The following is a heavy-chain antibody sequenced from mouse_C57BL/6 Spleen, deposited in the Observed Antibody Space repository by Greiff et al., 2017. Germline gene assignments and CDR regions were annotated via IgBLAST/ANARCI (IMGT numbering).Heavy chain of an antibody. J-gene: IGHJ4*01. CDR1: GYTFTSYW. CDR2: IDPNSGGT. D-gene: IGHD2-4*01. CDR3: ASSYCDYDGGYAMDY. Sequence: QVQLQQPGAELVKPGASVQLSCKASGYTFTSYWMHWVKQRPGRGLEWIGRIDPNSGGTKYNEKFKSKATLTVDKPSRTAYMQLSSLTSEESAVYYCASSYCDYDGGYAMDYWGQGTSVTVSS. V-gene: IGHV1-72*01.